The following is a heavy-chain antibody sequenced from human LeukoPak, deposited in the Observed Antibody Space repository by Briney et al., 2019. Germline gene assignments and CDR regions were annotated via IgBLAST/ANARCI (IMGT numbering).Heavy chain of an antibody. CDR2: IKSKTDGGTT. V-gene: IGHV3-15*01. J-gene: IGHJ4*02. CDR1: GFTFSNAW. D-gene: IGHD3-3*01. Sequence: PGGSLRLSCAASGFTFSNAWMSWVRQAPGKGLEWVGRIKSKTDGGTTDYAAPVKGRFTISRDDSKNTLYLQMNSLKTEDTAVYYCTTEKILEWLWEDYWGQGTLVTVSS. CDR3: TTEKILEWLWEDY.